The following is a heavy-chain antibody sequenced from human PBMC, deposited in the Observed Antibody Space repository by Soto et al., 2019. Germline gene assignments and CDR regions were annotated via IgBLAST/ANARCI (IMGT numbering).Heavy chain of an antibody. CDR3: ARESPPGWDSGSYYGFDY. V-gene: IGHV1-18*01. CDR1: GYTFTSYG. CDR2: ISAYNGNT. J-gene: IGHJ4*02. D-gene: IGHD1-26*01. Sequence: GASVKVSCKASGYTFTSYGISWVRQAPGQGLEWMGWISAYNGNTNYAQKLQGRVTMTTDTSTSTAYMELRSLRSDDTAVYYCARESPPGWDSGSYYGFDYWGQGTLVTVSS.